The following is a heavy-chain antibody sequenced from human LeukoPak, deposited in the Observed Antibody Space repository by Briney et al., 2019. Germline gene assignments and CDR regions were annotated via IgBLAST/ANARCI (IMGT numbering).Heavy chain of an antibody. CDR2: IKQDGSEK. V-gene: IGHV3-7*01. J-gene: IGHJ4*02. Sequence: GGSLRLSCAVSGFTFSTYWMNWVRQAPGKGLEWVANIKQDGSEKYYVDSVKGRFTISRDNAKNSLYLQMNSLRAEDTAVYYCARDQRATASTGSYFDYWGQGTLVTVSS. CDR1: GFTFSTYW. CDR3: ARDQRATASTGSYFDY. D-gene: IGHD1-1*01.